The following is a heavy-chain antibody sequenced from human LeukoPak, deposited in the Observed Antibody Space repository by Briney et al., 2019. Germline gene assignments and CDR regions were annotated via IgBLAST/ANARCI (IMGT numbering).Heavy chain of an antibody. CDR2: IYYSGST. J-gene: IGHJ4*02. V-gene: IGHV4-59*01. Sequence: SETLSLTCTVSGGSISSYYWSWIRQPPGKGLEWIGYIYYSGSTNYNPSLKSRVTISVDASKNQFSLKLSSVTAADTAAYYCARRNGPLDYWGQGTLVTVSS. CDR3: ARRNGPLDY. CDR1: GGSISSYY.